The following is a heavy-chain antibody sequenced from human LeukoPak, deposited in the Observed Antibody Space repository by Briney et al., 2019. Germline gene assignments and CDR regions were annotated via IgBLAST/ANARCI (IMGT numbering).Heavy chain of an antibody. Sequence: ASVKVSCKASGYTFTNYAMNWVRQAPGQGLEWMGWINTNTGNPTYVQGFTGRFVSSLDTSVSTAYLQISSLKAEDTAVYYCARDVWFGKLPTFDYWGQGTLVTVSS. CDR3: ARDVWFGKLPTFDY. CDR2: INTNTGNP. V-gene: IGHV7-4-1*02. CDR1: GYTFTNYA. D-gene: IGHD3-10*01. J-gene: IGHJ4*02.